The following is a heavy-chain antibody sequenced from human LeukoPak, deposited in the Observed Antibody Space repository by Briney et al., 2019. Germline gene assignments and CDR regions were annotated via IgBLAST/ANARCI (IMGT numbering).Heavy chain of an antibody. D-gene: IGHD6-19*01. V-gene: IGHV3-23*01. Sequence: GGSLRLSCAASGFTFSSHAMSWVRQAPGKGLEWVSAISGSGGSTYYADSMKGRFTISRDKSKNTLYLQMNSLRAEDTAVYYCAKGLAVAGHFDYWGQGTLVTVSS. CDR2: ISGSGGST. CDR1: GFTFSSHA. CDR3: AKGLAVAGHFDY. J-gene: IGHJ4*02.